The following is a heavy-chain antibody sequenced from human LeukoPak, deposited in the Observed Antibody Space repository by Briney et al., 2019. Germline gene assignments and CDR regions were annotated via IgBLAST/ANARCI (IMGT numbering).Heavy chain of an antibody. CDR3: ARPSRGYSGYVDY. D-gene: IGHD5-12*01. V-gene: IGHV1-69*04. Sequence: ASVKVSCKASEGTFSGYAISWVRQAPGQGLEWMGRIIPILGIANYAQKFQGRVTITADKSTSTAYMELSSLRSEDTAVYYCARPSRGYSGYVDYWGQGTLVTVSS. CDR1: EGTFSGYA. J-gene: IGHJ4*02. CDR2: IIPILGIA.